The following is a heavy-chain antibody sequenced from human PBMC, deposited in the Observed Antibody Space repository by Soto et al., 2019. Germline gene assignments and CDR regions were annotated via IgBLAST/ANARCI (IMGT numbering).Heavy chain of an antibody. D-gene: IGHD2-2*01. CDR2: ISGGDAST. V-gene: IGHV3-23*01. J-gene: IGHJ4*02. Sequence: GGSLRLSCAASGFTFNNYAMSWVRQAPGKGLEWVSAISGGDASTYYADSVKGRFTISRDNSKNMLYLQMNSLRAEDTAVYYCAKDRSSTSCYAFDYWGRGTLVTVSS. CDR1: GFTFNNYA. CDR3: AKDRSSTSCYAFDY.